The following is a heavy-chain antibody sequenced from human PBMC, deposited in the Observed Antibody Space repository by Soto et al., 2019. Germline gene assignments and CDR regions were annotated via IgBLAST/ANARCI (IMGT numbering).Heavy chain of an antibody. J-gene: IGHJ5*02. CDR1: GGSIRSSNW. V-gene: IGHV4-4*02. CDR2: IYHSGST. D-gene: IGHD3-10*01. Sequence: QVQLQESGPGLVKPSGTLSLTCAVSGGSIRSSNWWSRVRQPPGQGLEWIGEIYHSGSTNYNPSPKSRVTISVDKSKNQASLKRSSVTAADTAVYYCARDYMVRGVMRCVDPWGQGTLVTVSS. CDR3: ARDYMVRGVMRCVDP.